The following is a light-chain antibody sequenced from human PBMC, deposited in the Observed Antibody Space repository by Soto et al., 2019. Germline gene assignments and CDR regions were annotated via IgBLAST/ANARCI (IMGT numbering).Light chain of an antibody. CDR3: ETWDSNSLI. J-gene: IGLJ2*01. V-gene: IGLV4-60*03. CDR1: SGHSTYI. Sequence: QPVLTQSSSASASLGSSVKLTCTLSSGHSTYIISWHQHQPGKAPRYLMKLEGSGNYNKGSGVPDRFSGSSSGADRYLIISNRQSEDEADYYCETWDSNSLIFGGGTKLTVL. CDR2: LEGSGNY.